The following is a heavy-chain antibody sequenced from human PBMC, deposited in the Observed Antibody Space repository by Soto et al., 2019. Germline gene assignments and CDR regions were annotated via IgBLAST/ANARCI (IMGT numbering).Heavy chain of an antibody. CDR3: AKDRRDSSGTCSRCFGMDV. D-gene: IGHD3-22*01. V-gene: IGHV3-30*18. Sequence: QVQLMESGGSVLQPGRSLRLSCAASGFTFSSYGMHWVRQDPGKGLEWVTIISNDGSIQYYGDSVKGRFTVSRDNSKNTLFLEMNSLTAEDTATYYCAKDRRDSSGTCSRCFGMDVWGQGTTVTVSS. CDR1: GFTFSSYG. J-gene: IGHJ6*02. CDR2: ISNDGSIQ.